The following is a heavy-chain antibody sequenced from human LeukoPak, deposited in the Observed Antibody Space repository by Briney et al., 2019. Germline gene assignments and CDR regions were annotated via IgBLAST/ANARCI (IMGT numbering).Heavy chain of an antibody. V-gene: IGHV3-21*01. J-gene: IGHJ4*02. CDR1: GFTFSSYS. CDR2: ISSSSSYI. Sequence: PGGSLRLSCAASGFTFSSYSMNWVRQAPGKGLEWVSSISSSSSYIYYAVSVKGRFTISRDNAKNSLYLQMNSLRAEDTAVYYCASGRYCSGGSCYVGFDYWGQGTLVTVSS. D-gene: IGHD2-15*01. CDR3: ASGRYCSGGSCYVGFDY.